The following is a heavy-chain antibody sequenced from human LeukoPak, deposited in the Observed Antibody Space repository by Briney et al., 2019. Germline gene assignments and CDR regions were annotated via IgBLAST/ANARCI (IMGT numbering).Heavy chain of an antibody. D-gene: IGHD2-2*01. CDR2: INHSGST. V-gene: IGHV4-34*01. Sequence: SETLSLTYAVYGGSFSGYYWSWIRQPPGKGLEWIGEINHSGSTNYNPSLKSRVTISVDTSKNQFSLKLSSVTAADTAVYYCARRRNCSSTSCYFSLWGRGTLVTVSS. CDR1: GGSFSGYY. CDR3: ARRRNCSSTSCYFSL. J-gene: IGHJ2*01.